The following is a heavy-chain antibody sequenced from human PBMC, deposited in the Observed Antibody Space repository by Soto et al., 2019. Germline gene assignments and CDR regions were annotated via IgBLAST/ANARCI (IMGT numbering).Heavy chain of an antibody. J-gene: IGHJ6*02. V-gene: IGHV3-30*18. Sequence: ESGGGVVQPGRSLRLSCAASGFTFSSYGMHWVRQAPGKGLEWVAVISYDGSNKYYADSVKGRFTISRDNSKNTLYLQMTSLRAEDTAVYYCAKDLTQYYDFRSGPKKYYFYYYGMDVWGQGTTVTVSS. CDR1: GFTFSSYG. CDR2: ISYDGSNK. CDR3: AKDLTQYYDFRSGPKKYYFYYYGMDV. D-gene: IGHD3-3*01.